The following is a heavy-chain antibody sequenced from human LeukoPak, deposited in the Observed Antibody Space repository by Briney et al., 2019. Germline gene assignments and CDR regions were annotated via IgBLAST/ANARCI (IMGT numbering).Heavy chain of an antibody. Sequence: GGSLRLSCAASGFTFSSYSMNWVRQAPGKGLEWVSYISSSSSTIYYADSVKGRFTISRGNSKNTLYLQMNSLRAEDTAVYYCAKGAWDVGAMIGWGQGTLVTVSS. J-gene: IGHJ4*02. V-gene: IGHV3-48*01. CDR1: GFTFSSYS. CDR3: AKGAWDVGAMIG. CDR2: ISSSSSTI. D-gene: IGHD1-26*01.